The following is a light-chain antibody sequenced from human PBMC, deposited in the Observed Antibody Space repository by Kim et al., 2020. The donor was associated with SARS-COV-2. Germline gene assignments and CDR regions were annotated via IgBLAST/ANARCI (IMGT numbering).Light chain of an antibody. CDR1: QSILYNSKKY. CDR2: WAS. V-gene: IGKV4-1*01. Sequence: DIVMTQSPDSLAVSLGEGATITCKSSQSILYNSKKYLAWYQQRPGQPPKLLIYWASTRQSGVPDRFSGSGSGTDFTLTISSLQAEDVAVYYCQQFHTPPYTFGQGTKVDIK. CDR3: QQFHTPPYT. J-gene: IGKJ2*01.